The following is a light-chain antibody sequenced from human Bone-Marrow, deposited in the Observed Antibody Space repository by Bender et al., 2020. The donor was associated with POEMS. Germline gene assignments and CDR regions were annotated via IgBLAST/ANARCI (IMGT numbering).Light chain of an antibody. CDR3: ASYAGNSNFV. CDR2: SNY. CDR1: DSNFGGNN. Sequence: QSVLTQPPSASGTPGQSVIISCSGTDSNFGGNNVNWYQHLPGTALRLVVYSNYQRPSGVPDRFSGSKSGYTASLTVAGLQTADEADYFCASYAGNSNFVFGGGTRLTVV. J-gene: IGLJ3*02. V-gene: IGLV1-44*01.